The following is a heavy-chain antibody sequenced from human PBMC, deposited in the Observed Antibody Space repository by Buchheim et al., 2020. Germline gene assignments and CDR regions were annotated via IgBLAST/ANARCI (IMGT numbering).Heavy chain of an antibody. D-gene: IGHD3-3*01. CDR2: ISGSGGST. CDR1: GFTFSSYA. CDR3: AKDITIFGVVIRGYYYGMDV. J-gene: IGHJ6*02. V-gene: IGHV3-23*01. Sequence: EVQLLESGGGLVQPGGSLRLSCAASGFTFSSYAMSWVRQAPGKGLEWVSAISGSGGSTYYADPVKGRFTISRDNSKHKLYLQMNSLRAEDTAVYYCAKDITIFGVVIRGYYYGMDVWGQGTT.